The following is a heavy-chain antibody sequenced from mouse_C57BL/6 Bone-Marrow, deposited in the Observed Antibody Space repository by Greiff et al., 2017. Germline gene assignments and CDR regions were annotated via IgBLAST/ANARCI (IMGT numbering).Heavy chain of an antibody. J-gene: IGHJ4*01. D-gene: IGHD3-2*02. V-gene: IGHV5-17*01. CDR3: ARGAAQAYYAMDY. Sequence: EVKLMESGGGLVKPGGSLKLSCAASGFTFSDYGMHWVRQAPEKGLEWVAYISSGSSTIYYADTVKGRFTIYRDNAKNTLFLQMTSLRSEDTAMYYCARGAAQAYYAMDYWGQGTSVTVSS. CDR2: ISSGSSTI. CDR1: GFTFSDYG.